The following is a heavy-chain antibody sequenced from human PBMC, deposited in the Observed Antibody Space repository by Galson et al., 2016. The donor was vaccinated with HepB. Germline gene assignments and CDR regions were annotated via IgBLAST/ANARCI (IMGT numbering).Heavy chain of an antibody. CDR3: ARPRNLRGHFDL. CDR2: IYFSGNT. J-gene: IGHJ2*01. CDR1: GGAISSGGYY. Sequence: TLSLTCTVSGGAISSGGYYWSWIRQHPGKGLEWIGYIYFSGNTHYNPSLKSRLSISVDTSKNQFSLKLSAVTAADTAVYYCARPRNLRGHFDLWGRGTQVTVSP. V-gene: IGHV4-31*03.